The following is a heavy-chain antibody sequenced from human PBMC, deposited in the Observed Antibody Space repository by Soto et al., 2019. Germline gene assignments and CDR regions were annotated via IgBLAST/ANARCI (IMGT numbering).Heavy chain of an antibody. J-gene: IGHJ4*02. Sequence: ASVKVSCKASGYTFTSYDINWVRQATGQWLEWMGWINAGNGNTKYSQKFQGRVTITRDTSASTAYMELSSLRSEDTAVYYCACPYCCSTSCYDGYDYWGEGTLVTVSS. CDR2: INAGNGNT. CDR1: GYTFTSYD. CDR3: ACPYCCSTSCYDGYDY. V-gene: IGHV1-3*01. D-gene: IGHD2-2*01.